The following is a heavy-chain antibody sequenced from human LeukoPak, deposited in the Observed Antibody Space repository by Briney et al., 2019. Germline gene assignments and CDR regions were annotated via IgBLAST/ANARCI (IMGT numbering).Heavy chain of an antibody. Sequence: SETLSLTCTVSGGSISSGDYYWSWIRQPPGKGLEWIGYIYYSGSTNYNPSLKSRVTISVDTSKNQFSLKLSSVTAADTAVYYCARDGSYGSGFDYWGQRTLVTVSS. D-gene: IGHD3-10*01. J-gene: IGHJ4*02. CDR3: ARDGSYGSGFDY. V-gene: IGHV4-61*08. CDR2: IYYSGST. CDR1: GGSISSGDYY.